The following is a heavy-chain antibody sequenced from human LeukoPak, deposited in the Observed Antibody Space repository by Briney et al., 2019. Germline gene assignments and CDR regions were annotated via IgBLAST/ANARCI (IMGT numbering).Heavy chain of an antibody. Sequence: GGSLRLSCAASGFTFSSFSMNWVRQAPGKGLEWVSYIPTSGTNTDYTGSVKGRFTISRDNAKNSLYLQMNSLRAEDTAVYYCARDFIVVVPAAIEGDAFDIWGQGTMVTVSS. V-gene: IGHV3-48*04. CDR1: GFTFSSFS. CDR3: ARDFIVVVPAAIEGDAFDI. CDR2: IPTSGTNT. J-gene: IGHJ3*02. D-gene: IGHD2-2*01.